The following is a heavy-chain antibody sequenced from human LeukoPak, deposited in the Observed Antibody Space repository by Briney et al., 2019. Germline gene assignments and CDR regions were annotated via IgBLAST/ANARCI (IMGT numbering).Heavy chain of an antibody. V-gene: IGHV5-51*01. CDR1: GYSFTSYW. Sequence: GESLKISCKGSGYSFTSYWIGWVRQMPGKGLEWMGIIYPGDSDTRYSPSFQGQVTISADKSISTAYLQWSSLKASDTAMYYCARHGSRRNYYDSSGYYHYWGQGTLVTVSS. CDR2: IYPGDSDT. CDR3: ARHGSRRNYYDSSGYYHY. D-gene: IGHD3-22*01. J-gene: IGHJ4*02.